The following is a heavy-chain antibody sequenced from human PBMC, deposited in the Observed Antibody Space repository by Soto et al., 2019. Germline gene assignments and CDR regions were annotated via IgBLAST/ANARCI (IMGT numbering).Heavy chain of an antibody. J-gene: IGHJ3*01. CDR3: VRQYHYGDYRAD. V-gene: IGHV4-39*01. Sequence: QLQLQESGPRLVKPSETLSLTCTVSGDSISSYNYYWGWIRQPPGKGLEWIGHIHYSGSFYYNPSLKSRVAISVDTSTNQLSLKLTSVTAADTAVYYCVRQYHYGDYRADWGQGTMVTVSS. CDR2: IHYSGSF. CDR1: GDSISSYNYY. D-gene: IGHD4-17*01.